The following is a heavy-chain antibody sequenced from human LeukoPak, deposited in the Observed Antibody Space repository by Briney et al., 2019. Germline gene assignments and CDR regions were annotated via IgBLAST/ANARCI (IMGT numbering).Heavy chain of an antibody. J-gene: IGHJ4*02. V-gene: IGHV4-34*01. Sequence: PSETLSLTCAVYGGSFSGYYWSWIRQPPGKGLEWIGEINHSGSTNYNPSLKSRVTISVDTSKNQFSLKLSSVTAADTAVYYCARGYGDTAMPDYFDYWGQGTLVTVSS. CDR2: INHSGST. D-gene: IGHD5-18*01. CDR1: GGSFSGYY. CDR3: ARGYGDTAMPDYFDY.